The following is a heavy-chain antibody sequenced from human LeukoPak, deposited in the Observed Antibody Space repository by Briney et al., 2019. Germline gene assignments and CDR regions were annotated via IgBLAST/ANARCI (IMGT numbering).Heavy chain of an antibody. J-gene: IGHJ4*02. CDR2: INPNSGGT. D-gene: IGHD2-2*01. CDR3: APAGGYCSSTSCYFDY. CDR1: GYTFTGYC. V-gene: IGHV1-2*02. Sequence: VSVKVSCKASGYTFTGYCMHWVRQAPGQGLEWMGWINPNSGGTNYAQKFQGRVTMTRDTSISTAYMELGRLRSDDTAVYYCAPAGGYCSSTSCYFDYWGQGTLVTVSS.